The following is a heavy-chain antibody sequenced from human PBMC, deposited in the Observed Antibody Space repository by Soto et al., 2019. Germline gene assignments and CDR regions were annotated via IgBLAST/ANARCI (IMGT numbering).Heavy chain of an antibody. CDR3: ARALSSAAGLYFDY. CDR1: GGSISGYY. CDR2: IHTTENT. V-gene: IGHV4-4*07. J-gene: IGHJ4*02. D-gene: IGHD6-13*01. Sequence: SETLSLTCTVSGGSISGYYWSWLRQPAGKGLEWIGRIHTTENTNYNPSLKSRVTMSVDTSNNQFSLKLSSLTAADTAVNYCARALSSAAGLYFDYWGQGTLVTVSS.